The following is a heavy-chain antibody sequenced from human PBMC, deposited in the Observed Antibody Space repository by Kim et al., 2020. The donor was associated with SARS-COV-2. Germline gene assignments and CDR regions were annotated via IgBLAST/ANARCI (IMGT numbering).Heavy chain of an antibody. CDR2: IYSGGST. Sequence: GGSLRLSCAASGFTVSSNYMSWVRQAPGKGLEWVSVIYSGGSTYYADSVKGRFTISRDNSKNTLYLQMNSLRAEDTAVYYCASTKKKSVPYSYGQDLDYWGQGTLVTVSS. CDR3: ASTKKKSVPYSYGQDLDY. D-gene: IGHD5-18*01. J-gene: IGHJ4*02. V-gene: IGHV3-53*01. CDR1: GFTVSSNY.